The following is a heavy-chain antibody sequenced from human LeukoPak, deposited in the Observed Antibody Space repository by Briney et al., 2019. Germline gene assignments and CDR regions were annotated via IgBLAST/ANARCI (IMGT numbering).Heavy chain of an antibody. J-gene: IGHJ5*02. CDR1: GFTFSTSW. V-gene: IGHV3-7*01. CDR3: ARASYSPNWFDP. Sequence: GGSLRLSCAASGFTFSTSWMSWVRQAPGKGLEWVANIKRDGSEKYYVDSVKGRFTISRDNARNSLYLQMNSLRAEDTAVYYCARASYSPNWFDPWGQGTLVTVSS. D-gene: IGHD4-11*01. CDR2: IKRDGSEK.